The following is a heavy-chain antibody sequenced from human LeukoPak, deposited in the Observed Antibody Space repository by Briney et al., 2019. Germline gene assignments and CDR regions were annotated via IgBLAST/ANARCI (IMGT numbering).Heavy chain of an antibody. V-gene: IGHV3-30*18. D-gene: IGHD6-19*01. J-gene: IGHJ4*02. CDR3: AKVVQYSSGWSPFDY. Sequence: GGSLRLSCAASGFTFSSYWMIWVRQAPGKGLEWVAVISYDGSNKYYADSVKGRFTISRDNSKNTLYLQMNSLRAEDTAVYYCAKVVQYSSGWSPFDYWGQGTLVTVSS. CDR2: ISYDGSNK. CDR1: GFTFSSYW.